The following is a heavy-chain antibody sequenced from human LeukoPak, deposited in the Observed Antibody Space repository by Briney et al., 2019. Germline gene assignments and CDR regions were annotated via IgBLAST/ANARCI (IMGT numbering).Heavy chain of an antibody. J-gene: IGHJ4*02. V-gene: IGHV4-59*01. D-gene: IGHD7-27*01. Sequence: PSETLSLTCTVSGGSISSYYWSWIRQPPGKGLEWIGYIYYSGSTNYNPSLKSRVTISVDTSKNQFSLKLSSVTAADTAVYYCARSVDYLGYYFDYWGQGTLVTVSS. CDR2: IYYSGST. CDR3: ARSVDYLGYYFDY. CDR1: GGSISSYY.